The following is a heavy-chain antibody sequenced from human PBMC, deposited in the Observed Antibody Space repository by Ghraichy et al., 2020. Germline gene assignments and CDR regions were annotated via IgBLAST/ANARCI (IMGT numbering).Heavy chain of an antibody. CDR3: ARGGNNWFDP. V-gene: IGHV4-59*01. Sequence: SETLSLTCSVSGASISGFYWSWIRQPPGKALEWIGYIYYTGSTSHNPSLKSRVTISVDTSKKQFSLKVRSVTAADTAVYYCARGGNNWFDPWGQGTLVTVSS. D-gene: IGHD3-10*01. CDR2: IYYTGST. J-gene: IGHJ5*02. CDR1: GASISGFY.